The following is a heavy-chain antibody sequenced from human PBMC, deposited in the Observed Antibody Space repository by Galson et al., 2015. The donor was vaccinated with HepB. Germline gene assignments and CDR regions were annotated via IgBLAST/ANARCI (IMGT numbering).Heavy chain of an antibody. CDR2: IAPTDSYT. V-gene: IGHV5-10-1*01. J-gene: IGHJ2*01. Sequence: QSGAEVKKPGESLRISCKGSGYSFTSYWINWVRQMPGKGLEWMGTIAPTDSYTKCSPSFQGYVTISVDKSISTAYLQWSSLKASDTAMYYCARHREQWLIQDWYFDLWGRGTLVTVSS. D-gene: IGHD6-19*01. CDR3: ARHREQWLIQDWYFDL. CDR1: GYSFTSYW.